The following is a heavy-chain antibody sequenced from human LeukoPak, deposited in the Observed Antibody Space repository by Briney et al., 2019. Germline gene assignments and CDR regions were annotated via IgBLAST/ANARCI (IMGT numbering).Heavy chain of an antibody. CDR2: IYHSGNT. D-gene: IGHD3-9*01. Sequence: PSGTLSLTCAASGGSISSDNWWSWVRPPPGKGLEWIGEIYHSGNTNYNPSLKSRVTISVDKSKNQFSLKLSSVTAADTAVYYCARVSGSLRSFDRGTPYFFDYWGQGTLVTASS. CDR3: ARVSGSLRSFDRGTPYFFDY. V-gene: IGHV4-4*02. J-gene: IGHJ4*02. CDR1: GGSISSDNW.